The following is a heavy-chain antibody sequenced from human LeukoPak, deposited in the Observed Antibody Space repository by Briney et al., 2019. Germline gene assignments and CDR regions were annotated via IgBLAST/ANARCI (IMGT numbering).Heavy chain of an antibody. V-gene: IGHV3-23*01. D-gene: IGHD2-21*01. Sequence: GGSLRLSCAASGFIFNNYAVSWVRQAPGKGLEWVSTISQGGETPYYADSVKGRFTVSRDNSKNTLYLQVDSLSAEDTAVYYCARLVIPSHSRWFDPWGQGTLVTVSS. CDR1: GFIFNNYA. CDR3: ARLVIPSHSRWFDP. CDR2: ISQGGETP. J-gene: IGHJ5*02.